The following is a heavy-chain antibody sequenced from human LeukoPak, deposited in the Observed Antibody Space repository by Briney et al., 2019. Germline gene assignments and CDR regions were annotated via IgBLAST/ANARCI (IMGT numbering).Heavy chain of an antibody. D-gene: IGHD4-17*01. CDR3: ASAISYGAQYYFDY. Sequence: SETLSLTCTVSGGSISSSSYYWGWIRQPPGKGLEWIGSIYYSGSTYYNPSLKSRVTISVDTSKNQFSLKLSSVTAADTAVYYCASAISYGAQYYFDYWGQGTLVTVSS. J-gene: IGHJ4*02. CDR2: IYYSGST. CDR1: GGSISSSSYY. V-gene: IGHV4-39*07.